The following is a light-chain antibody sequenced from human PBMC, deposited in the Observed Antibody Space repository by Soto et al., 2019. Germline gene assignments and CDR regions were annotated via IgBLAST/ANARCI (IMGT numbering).Light chain of an antibody. CDR3: KQYNNWTLT. CDR2: GAS. Sequence: EIVMTQSPATLSVSPGERATLSCRASQSVSSNLAWYQQKPGQAPRLLIYGASTRATGIPARFSGSGSGTEFTLTISSLQSEDFEVYYCKQYNNWTLTFGGGTKVEIK. CDR1: QSVSSN. V-gene: IGKV3-15*01. J-gene: IGKJ4*01.